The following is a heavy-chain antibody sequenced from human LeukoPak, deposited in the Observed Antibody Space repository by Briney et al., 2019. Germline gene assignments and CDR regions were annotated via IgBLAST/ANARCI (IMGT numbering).Heavy chain of an antibody. V-gene: IGHV3-33*01. D-gene: IGHD2-15*01. CDR1: GFSFRHYG. CDR2: IWDDASNK. CDR3: ARARDRESAYTYSGGDF. J-gene: IGHJ4*02. Sequence: GGSLRLSRAASGFSFRHYGMHWVRQAPGKGLEWVAVIWDDASNKNHADSVKGRFTISRDNSKDTVYLQMNSLTNEDTAMYYCARARDRESAYTYSGGDFWGQGTLVIVSS.